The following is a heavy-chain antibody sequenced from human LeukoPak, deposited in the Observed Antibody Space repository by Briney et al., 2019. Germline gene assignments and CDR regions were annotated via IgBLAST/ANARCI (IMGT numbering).Heavy chain of an antibody. CDR3: ARAVYYSNSLGY. J-gene: IGHJ4*01. D-gene: IGHD4-11*01. Sequence: QPGGSLRLSCAASGFTFSSYWMHWVRQAPGKGLVWVSRINSDGSSTNYGDSVKGRFTIFRDNAKNTLYLQMNSLRAEDTAMYYCARAVYYSNSLGYWGQGTLVTVSS. V-gene: IGHV3-74*01. CDR2: INSDGSST. CDR1: GFTFSSYW.